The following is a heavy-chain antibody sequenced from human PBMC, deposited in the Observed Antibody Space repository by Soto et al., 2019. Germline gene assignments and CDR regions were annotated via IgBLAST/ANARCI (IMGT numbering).Heavy chain of an antibody. J-gene: IGHJ6*03. V-gene: IGHV5-51*01. CDR1: GYSFTSYW. CDR3: ARAPAPRSLYYYYMDV. CDR2: IYPGDSDT. Sequence: GESLKISCKGSGYSFTSYWIGWVRQMPGKGLEWMGIIYPGDSDTRYSPSFQGQVTISADKSISTAYLQWSSLKASDTAMYYCARAPAPRSLYYYYMDVWGKGTTVTVSS.